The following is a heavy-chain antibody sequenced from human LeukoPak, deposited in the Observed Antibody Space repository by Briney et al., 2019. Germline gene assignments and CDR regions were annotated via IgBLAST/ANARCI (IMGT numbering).Heavy chain of an antibody. V-gene: IGHV3-23*01. Sequence: PGGSLRLSCAASGFTFSSYAMSWVRQAPGKGLEWVSAISGSGGSTYYADSVKGRFTISRDNAKNSMYLQMNSLRAEDTAVYYCARDGATFSGYDWYYYMDVWGKGTTVTVSS. CDR3: ARDGATFSGYDWYYYMDV. CDR1: GFTFSSYA. D-gene: IGHD5-12*01. J-gene: IGHJ6*03. CDR2: ISGSGGST.